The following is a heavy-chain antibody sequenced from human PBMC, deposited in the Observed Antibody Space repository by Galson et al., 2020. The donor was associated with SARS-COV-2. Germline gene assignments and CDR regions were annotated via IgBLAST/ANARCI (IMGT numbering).Heavy chain of an antibody. CDR1: GFTFDDCA. CDR3: ARSPYPSTWYFDY. CDR2: VSWNGGTI. Sequence: SLKIPCAASGFTFDDCALHWVRQAPGKGPGGVSRVSWNGGTIDHADPVKGRFTISRDNTKNSLYLEMNSLRAEDTALYCCARSPYPSTWYFDYWGQGTLVTVSS. V-gene: IGHV3-9*01. J-gene: IGHJ4*02. D-gene: IGHD6-13*01.